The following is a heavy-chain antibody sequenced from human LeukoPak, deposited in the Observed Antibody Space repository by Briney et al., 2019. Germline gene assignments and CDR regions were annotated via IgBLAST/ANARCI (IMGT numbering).Heavy chain of an antibody. Sequence: GGSLRLSCTACGFTFGDYAMSWVRQTPGKGLEWVGFIRSYTYGGTTEYAASVKGRFTISRDDSKSIAYLQMNSLKTEDTAVYYCTRVIARSPGLVGATRPRPFDFWGQGTLVTVSS. CDR1: GFTFGDYA. V-gene: IGHV3-49*04. J-gene: IGHJ4*02. CDR2: IRSYTYGGTT. D-gene: IGHD1-26*01. CDR3: TRVIARSPGLVGATRPRPFDF.